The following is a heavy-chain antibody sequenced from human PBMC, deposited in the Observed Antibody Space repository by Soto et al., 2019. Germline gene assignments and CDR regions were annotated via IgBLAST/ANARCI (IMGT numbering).Heavy chain of an antibody. CDR3: ARDSPPRGLLYYDSNLDAFDI. CDR1: GFTFSSYA. Sequence: QPGGSLRLSCAASGFTFSSYAMHWARQAPGKGLEWVAVISYDGSNKYYADSVKGRFTISRDNSKNTLYLQMNSLRAEDTAVYYCARDSPPRGLLYYDSNLDAFDIWGQGTMVTVSS. J-gene: IGHJ3*02. D-gene: IGHD3-22*01. CDR2: ISYDGSNK. V-gene: IGHV3-30-3*01.